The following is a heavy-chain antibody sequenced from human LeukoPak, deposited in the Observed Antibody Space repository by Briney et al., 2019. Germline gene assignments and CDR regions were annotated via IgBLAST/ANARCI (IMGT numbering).Heavy chain of an antibody. J-gene: IGHJ4*02. V-gene: IGHV3-13*01. CDR2: IGTAGDT. D-gene: IGHD1-1*01. CDR3: ARVAKERVGGVYYFDY. Sequence: GGSLRLSCAAPGFTFSDYEMHWVRQATGKGLEWVSAIGTAGDTYYTGSVKGRFTISRENAKNSLYLQMNSLRAGDTAVYYCARVAKERVGGVYYFDYWGQGTLVTVSS. CDR1: GFTFSDYE.